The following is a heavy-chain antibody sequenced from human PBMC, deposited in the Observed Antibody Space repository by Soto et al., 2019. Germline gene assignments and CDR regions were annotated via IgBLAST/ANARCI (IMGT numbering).Heavy chain of an antibody. CDR3: ARTSYSYDNYHYYLLDV. D-gene: IGHD5-18*01. V-gene: IGHV5-51*01. Sequence: PGESLKISCKGSGYSFTSYWIGWVRQMPGKGLEWMGIIYPGDSDTRYSPSFQGQVTISADKSISTAYLQWSSLKASDTAMYYCARTSYSYDNYHYYLLDVWGKGTTVTVSS. CDR1: GYSFTSYW. CDR2: IYPGDSDT. J-gene: IGHJ6*03.